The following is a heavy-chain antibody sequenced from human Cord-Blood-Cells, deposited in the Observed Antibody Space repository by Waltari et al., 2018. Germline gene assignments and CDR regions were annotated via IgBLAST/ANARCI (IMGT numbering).Heavy chain of an antibody. CDR1: GYTFTGYY. D-gene: IGHD2-2*02. V-gene: IGHV1-2*02. CDR2: INPNSGGT. J-gene: IGHJ4*02. Sequence: QVPLVQSGAEVKKPGASVKVSCKASGYTFTGYYMHWVRQAPGQGLEWMGWINPNSGGTNYAQKFQGRVTMTRDTSISTAYMELSRLRSDDTAVYYCARDFRVPAAICYFDYWGQGTLVTVSS. CDR3: ARDFRVPAAICYFDY.